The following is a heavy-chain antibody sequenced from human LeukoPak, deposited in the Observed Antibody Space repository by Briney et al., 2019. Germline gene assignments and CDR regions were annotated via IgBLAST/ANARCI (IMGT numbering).Heavy chain of an antibody. J-gene: IGHJ4*02. CDR1: GGSVSGYH. Sequence: PSETLSLTCTVSGGSVSGYHWSWIRQPPGQGLECIGHIYFTGSTTYNSSLKSRVTMSVDTSQNQFSLSLTSVTSADTAVYYCARVTAAGGGFDHWGQGTLVTVSS. V-gene: IGHV4-59*02. D-gene: IGHD2-15*01. CDR3: ARVTAAGGGFDH. CDR2: IYFTGST.